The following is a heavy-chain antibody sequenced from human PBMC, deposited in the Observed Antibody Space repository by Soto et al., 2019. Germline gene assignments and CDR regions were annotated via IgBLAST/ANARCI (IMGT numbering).Heavy chain of an antibody. CDR2: ITGSGGST. V-gene: IGHV3-23*01. Sequence: EVQLLESGGGLVQPGGSLRLSCAASGFSFTDYGMSWVRQAPGKGLEWVSTITGSGGSTYYADSVKGRVTISRDNSKDTLYLEMNSLRADDTAVYYCAKRHPRVVTIFGVDYWGQGTLVIVSS. D-gene: IGHD3-3*01. J-gene: IGHJ4*02. CDR1: GFSFTDYG. CDR3: AKRHPRVVTIFGVDY.